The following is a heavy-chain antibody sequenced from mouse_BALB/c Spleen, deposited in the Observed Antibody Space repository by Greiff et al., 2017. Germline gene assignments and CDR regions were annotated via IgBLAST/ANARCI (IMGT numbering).Heavy chain of an antibody. D-gene: IGHD2-1*01. CDR1: GYAFSSYW. Sequence: VKLVESGAELVRPGSSVKISCKASGYAFSSYWMNWVKQRPGQGLEWIGQIYPGDGDTNYNGKFKGKATLTADKSSSTAYMQLSSLTSEDSAVYFCARRDGNHWYFDVWGAGTTVTVSS. CDR3: ARRDGNHWYFDV. J-gene: IGHJ1*01. CDR2: IYPGDGDT. V-gene: IGHV1-80*01.